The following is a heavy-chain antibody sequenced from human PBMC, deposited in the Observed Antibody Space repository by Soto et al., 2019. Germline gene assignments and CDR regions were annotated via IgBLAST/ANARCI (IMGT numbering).Heavy chain of an antibody. CDR1: GFAFSSSA. J-gene: IGHJ4*02. CDR3: ARDTNYFDSSGYPDY. CDR2: IDVGSANA. Sequence: ASVKVSCKTSGFAFSSSAVHWVRQARGHRLQWIGWIDVGSANANYAQMLQERVTISRDMSTSTVYMELSSLRPDDTAVYYCARDTNYFDSSGYPDYWGQGTLVTSPQ. V-gene: IGHV1-58*01. D-gene: IGHD3-22*01.